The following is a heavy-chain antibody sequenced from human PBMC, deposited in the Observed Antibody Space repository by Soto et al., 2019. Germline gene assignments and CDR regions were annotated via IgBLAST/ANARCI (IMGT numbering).Heavy chain of an antibody. D-gene: IGHD2-2*01. CDR3: AKWGGYCSSTSCQHYGMDV. Sequence: SLRLSCAASGFTFSSYGMHWVRQAPGKGLEWVAVISYDGSNKYYADSVKGRFTISRDNSKNTLYLQMNSLRAEDTAVYYCAKWGGYCSSTSCQHYGMDVWGQGTTVTVSS. CDR1: GFTFSSYG. J-gene: IGHJ6*02. V-gene: IGHV3-30*18. CDR2: ISYDGSNK.